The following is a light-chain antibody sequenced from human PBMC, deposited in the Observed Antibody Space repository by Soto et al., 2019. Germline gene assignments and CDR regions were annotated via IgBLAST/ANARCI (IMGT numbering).Light chain of an antibody. CDR2: STN. J-gene: IGLJ1*01. Sequence: QAVVAQEPSLTVSPGGTVTLACACNTGAVTSGYYANWFQQKPGQAPRSLIYSTNNKHSWTPARFSASLLGGKAALTLSGVKPEDEADYYCLLYYSGAYVFGTGTKVTVL. V-gene: IGLV7-43*01. CDR1: TGAVTSGYY. CDR3: LLYYSGAYV.